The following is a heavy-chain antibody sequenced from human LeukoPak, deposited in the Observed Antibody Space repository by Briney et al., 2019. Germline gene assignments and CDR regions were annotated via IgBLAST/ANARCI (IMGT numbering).Heavy chain of an antibody. CDR1: GFTFSSYA. CDR3: AKVQFQLPTFDY. V-gene: IGHV3-23*01. Sequence: GGSLRLSCAASGFTFSSYAMSWVRQASGKGLEWVSAISGSGGSTYYADSVKGRFTISRDNSKNTLYLQMNSLRAEDTAVYYCAKVQFQLPTFDYWGQGTLVTVSS. CDR2: ISGSGGST. J-gene: IGHJ4*02. D-gene: IGHD1-26*01.